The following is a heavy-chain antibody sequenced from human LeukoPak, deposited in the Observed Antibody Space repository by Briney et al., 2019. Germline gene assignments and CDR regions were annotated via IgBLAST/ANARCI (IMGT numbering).Heavy chain of an antibody. V-gene: IGHV4-59*07. CDR1: GRSISSYY. CDR2: IYYSGST. Sequence: SDTLSLTCTLSGRSISSYYSSWIRQPPGKGLEWIGYIYYSGSTNYNPYLKGRVTISVDTSKNHFSLKLSSVTAADTAVYYCARTIVVVPAAMRLSWFDPWGQGTLVTVSS. J-gene: IGHJ5*02. CDR3: ARTIVVVPAAMRLSWFDP. D-gene: IGHD2-2*01.